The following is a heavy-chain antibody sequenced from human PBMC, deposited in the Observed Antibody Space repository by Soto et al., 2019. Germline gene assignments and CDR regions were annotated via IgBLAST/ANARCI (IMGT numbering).Heavy chain of an antibody. CDR3: EKDRDYPRDYFHY. CDR1: GFTLGRYG. J-gene: IGHJ4*02. CDR2: VSPNGQGI. V-gene: IGHV3-23*01. D-gene: IGHD3-10*01. Sequence: XESLSLSCAASGFTLGRYGMSWVRQAPGKGLEWVSAVSPNGQGIYYADSVRGRFTISRDFSKNTVFLHMDSLRAEDTAVYYCEKDRDYPRDYFHYWGQGTLVTVSS.